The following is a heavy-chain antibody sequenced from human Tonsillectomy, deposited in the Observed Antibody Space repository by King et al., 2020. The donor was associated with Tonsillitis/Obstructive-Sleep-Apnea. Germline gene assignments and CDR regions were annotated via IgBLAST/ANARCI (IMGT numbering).Heavy chain of an antibody. CDR2: ISAYNGNT. D-gene: IGHD3-3*01. V-gene: IGHV1-18*01. CDR3: ARDEPRFWSDNLTFDY. J-gene: IGHJ4*02. CDR1: GYTFTSYG. Sequence: VQLVESGAEVKKPGASVKVSCKASGYTFTSYGISWVRQAPGQGLEWVGWISAYNGNTNYAQKLQGRVTMTTDTSTTTAYMELRSLRSDDTAVYYCARDEPRFWSDNLTFDYWGQGTLVTVSS.